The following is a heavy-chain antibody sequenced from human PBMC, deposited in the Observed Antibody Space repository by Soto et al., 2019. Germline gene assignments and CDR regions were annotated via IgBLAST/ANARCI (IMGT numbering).Heavy chain of an antibody. J-gene: IGHJ4*02. CDR3: AKTPMATRSWFDY. CDR2: VTGSGGST. D-gene: IGHD6-13*01. V-gene: IGHV3-23*01. Sequence: PGGSLRLSCAASGFTFSSYDMSWVRQAPGKGLEWVSAVTGSGGSTYYADSVKGRFTTSRDNSKNTLYLQMNSLRAEDTAVYYCAKTPMATRSWFDYWGPGTLVTVSS. CDR1: GFTFSSYD.